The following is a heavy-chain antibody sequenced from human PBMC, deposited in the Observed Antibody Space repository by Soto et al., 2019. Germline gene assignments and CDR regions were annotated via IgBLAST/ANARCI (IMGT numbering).Heavy chain of an antibody. CDR2: ISAYNGDT. J-gene: IGHJ4*02. D-gene: IGHD3-22*01. CDR3: ARVHYPPGYDSSGYEQFDY. V-gene: IGHV1-18*01. CDR1: GYTFTRYG. Sequence: ASVKVSCKASGYTFTRYGISWVRQAPGQGLEWMGWISAYNGDTSYAQNLQGRVTMTTDTSTSTAYMELRSLRSDDTAVYYCARVHYPPGYDSSGYEQFDYWGQGTLVIVSS.